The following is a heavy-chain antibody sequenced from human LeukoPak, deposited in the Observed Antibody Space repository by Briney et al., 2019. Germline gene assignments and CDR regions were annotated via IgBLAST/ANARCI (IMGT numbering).Heavy chain of an antibody. V-gene: IGHV1-18*01. CDR3: ARGYYDSSGHPQVFDY. J-gene: IGHJ4*02. CDR1: GYSFTSYG. CDR2: ISADNGNT. Sequence: ASVKVSCKASGYSFTSYGISWVRQAPGQGLEWMGWISADNGNTKYAQNLQGRVTMTTDTSTGTAYMELRSLRSDDTAVYYCARGYYDSSGHPQVFDYWGQGTLVTVSS. D-gene: IGHD3-22*01.